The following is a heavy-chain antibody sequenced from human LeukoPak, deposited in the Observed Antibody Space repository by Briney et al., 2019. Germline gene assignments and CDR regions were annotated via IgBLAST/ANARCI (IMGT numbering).Heavy chain of an antibody. CDR1: GFTFSSYA. CDR3: ARDLMGATHYFQH. D-gene: IGHD1-26*01. Sequence: AGGSLRLSCAASGFTFSSYAMSWVRQAPGKGLEWVANIKQDGSEKNYVDSVKGRFTISRDNAKNSLYLQMNSLRAEDTAVYYCARDLMGATHYFQHWGQGTLVTVSS. CDR2: IKQDGSEK. J-gene: IGHJ1*01. V-gene: IGHV3-7*01.